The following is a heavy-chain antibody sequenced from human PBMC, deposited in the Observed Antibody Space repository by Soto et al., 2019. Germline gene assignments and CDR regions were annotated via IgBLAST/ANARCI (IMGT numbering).Heavy chain of an antibody. J-gene: IGHJ3*02. Sequence: GGSLRLSCAASGFTFSSYWMSWVRQAPGKGLEWVANIKQDGSEKYYVDSVKGRFTISRDNAKNSLYLQMNSLRAEDTAVYYCVSTASEYSSSSFAFDIWGQGTMVTVSS. CDR3: VSTASEYSSSSFAFDI. V-gene: IGHV3-7*01. CDR2: IKQDGSEK. CDR1: GFTFSSYW. D-gene: IGHD6-6*01.